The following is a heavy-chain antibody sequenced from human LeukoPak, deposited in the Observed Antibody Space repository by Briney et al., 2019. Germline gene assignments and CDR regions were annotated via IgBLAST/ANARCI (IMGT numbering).Heavy chain of an antibody. Sequence: SETLSLTCTVSGGSISSSSYYWGWIRQPPGKGLEWIGTIYYSGGTYYNPSLRSRVTISIDTSKNQFSLRLSSLTAADTAVYYCARSPWIFGVVASWDVWGKGTTVTVSS. CDR1: GGSISSSSYY. J-gene: IGHJ6*04. CDR2: IYYSGGT. D-gene: IGHD3-3*01. V-gene: IGHV4-39*01. CDR3: ARSPWIFGVVASWDV.